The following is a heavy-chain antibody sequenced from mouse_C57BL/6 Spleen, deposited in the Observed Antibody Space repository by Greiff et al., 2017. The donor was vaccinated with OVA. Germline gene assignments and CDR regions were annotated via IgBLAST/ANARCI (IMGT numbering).Heavy chain of an antibody. V-gene: IGHV1-69*01. Sequence: QVQLQQSGAELVMPGASVKLSCKASGYTFTSYWMHWVKQRPGQGLEWIGEIDPSDSYTNYNQKFKGKSTLTVDKSSSTAYMQLSSLTSEDSAVYYCARSTTVVSMDYWGQGTSVTVSS. CDR3: ARSTTVVSMDY. D-gene: IGHD1-1*01. J-gene: IGHJ4*01. CDR2: IDPSDSYT. CDR1: GYTFTSYW.